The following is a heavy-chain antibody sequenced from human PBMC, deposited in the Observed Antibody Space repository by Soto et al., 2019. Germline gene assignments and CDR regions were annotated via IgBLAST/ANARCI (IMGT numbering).Heavy chain of an antibody. J-gene: IGHJ4*02. CDR2: ISGSGGST. CDR3: AKDIPDYSSSWNYYFDY. D-gene: IGHD6-13*01. CDR1: GFTFSSYA. Sequence: GGSLRLSCAASGFTFSSYAMSWVRQAPGKGLEWVSAISGSGGSTYYADSVKGRFTISRDNSKNTLYLQMNSLRAEDTAVYYCAKDIPDYSSSWNYYFDYWGQGTLVTVS. V-gene: IGHV3-23*01.